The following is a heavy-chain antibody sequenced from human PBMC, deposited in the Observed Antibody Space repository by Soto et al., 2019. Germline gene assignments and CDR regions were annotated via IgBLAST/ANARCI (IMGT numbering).Heavy chain of an antibody. CDR2: ISGSGGST. V-gene: IGHV3-23*01. J-gene: IGHJ4*02. D-gene: IGHD3-16*02. CDR1: GFTFSSYA. CDR3: AKDFEITFGGVIANFDY. Sequence: GGSLRLSCAASGFTFSSYAMSWVRQAPGKGLEWVSAISGSGGSTYYADSVKGRFTIYRDNSKKTLYLQMNSLRAEDTGVYYCAKDFEITFGGVIANFDYWGQGTLVTVSS.